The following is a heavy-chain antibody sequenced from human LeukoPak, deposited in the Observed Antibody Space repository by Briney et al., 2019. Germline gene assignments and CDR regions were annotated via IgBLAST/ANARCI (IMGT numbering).Heavy chain of an antibody. D-gene: IGHD1-26*01. J-gene: IGHJ4*02. CDR3: ARSKYSASHVDY. CDR2: INSDGSST. Sequence: GESLNISCAASGFTFSTYWMHWVRQAPGKGLVWVSRINSDGSSTTYADSVKGRFTISRDNAKNTLYLQMNSLTAEDTALYYCARSKYSASHVDYWGQGTLVTVSS. V-gene: IGHV3-74*01. CDR1: GFTFSTYW.